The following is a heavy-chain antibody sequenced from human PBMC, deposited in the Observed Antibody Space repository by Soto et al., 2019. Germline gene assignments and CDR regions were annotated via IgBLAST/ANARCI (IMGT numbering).Heavy chain of an antibody. CDR1: GFTFSSYW. J-gene: IGHJ6*03. V-gene: IGHV3-74*01. CDR3: TRDAYYDFWSGYSGYYYYYMDV. D-gene: IGHD3-3*01. Sequence: GGSLRLSCAASGFTFSSYWMHWVRQAPGKGLVWVSRINGDGSSTSYADSEKGRFTISRDNAKNTLYLQMNSLRAEDTAVYYCTRDAYYDFWSGYSGYYYYYMDVWGKGTTVTVSS. CDR2: INGDGSST.